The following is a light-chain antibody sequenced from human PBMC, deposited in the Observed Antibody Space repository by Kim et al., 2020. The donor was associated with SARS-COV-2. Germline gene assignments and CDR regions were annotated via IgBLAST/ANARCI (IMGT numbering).Light chain of an antibody. CDR2: AAS. CDR1: QSISSY. CDR3: QQCYSTPLT. J-gene: IGKJ5*01. Sequence: DIQMTQSPSSLSASVGDRVTITCRASQSISSYLNWYQQKPGKAPKLLIYAASSLQSGVPSRFSGSGSGTDFTLTISSLQPEDFATYYCQQCYSTPLTFGQGTQLEIK. V-gene: IGKV1-39*01.